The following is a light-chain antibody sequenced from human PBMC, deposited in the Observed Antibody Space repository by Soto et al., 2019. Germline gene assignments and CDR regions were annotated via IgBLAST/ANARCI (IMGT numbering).Light chain of an antibody. CDR3: QQHNNWPPWT. Sequence: EIVMTQSPATLSVSPGERATLSCRASQSVSSNLAWYQQKPGQAPRLLIYGASTRATGIPARCSGSGSGTEFTITISSLQSEDFAVYYCQQHNNWPPWTFGQGTKVEIK. V-gene: IGKV3-15*01. J-gene: IGKJ1*01. CDR2: GAS. CDR1: QSVSSN.